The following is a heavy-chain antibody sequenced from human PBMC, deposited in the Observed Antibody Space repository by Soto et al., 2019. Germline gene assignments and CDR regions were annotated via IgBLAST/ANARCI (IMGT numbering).Heavy chain of an antibody. J-gene: IGHJ6*02. V-gene: IGHV3-33*01. Sequence: QVQLVESGGGVVQPGRSLRLSCAASGFTFSSYGMHWVRQAPGKGLEWEADIWYDGSNKYYADSVKGRFTISRDKSKKRQYMQMNSSRGEETEFYYGARHAGSSSEFPTNYYYGMHVGGQEKRVTVS. CDR3: ARHAGSSSEFPTNYYYGMHV. CDR1: GFTFSSYG. D-gene: IGHD6-6*01. CDR2: IWYDGSNK.